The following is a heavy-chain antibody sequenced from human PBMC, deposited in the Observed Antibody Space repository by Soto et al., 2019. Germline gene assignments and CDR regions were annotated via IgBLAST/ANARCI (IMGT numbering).Heavy chain of an antibody. V-gene: IGHV4-59*01. CDR2: IYYSGST. J-gene: IGHJ5*02. CDR3: ARVVVAATLSLDP. CDR1: GGSISSYY. Sequence: SETLSLTCTVSGGSISSYYWSWIRQPPGKGLEWIGYIYYSGSTNYNPSLKSRVTISVDTSKNQFSLKLSSVTAADTAVYYCARVVVAATLSLDPWGQGTLVTVSS. D-gene: IGHD2-15*01.